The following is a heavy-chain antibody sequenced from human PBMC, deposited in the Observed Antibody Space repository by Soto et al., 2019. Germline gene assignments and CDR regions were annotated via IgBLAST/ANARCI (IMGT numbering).Heavy chain of an antibody. D-gene: IGHD2-21*02. J-gene: IGHJ1*01. V-gene: IGHV1-69*13. CDR2: IIPIFGTA. CDR1: RGTFSSYA. Sequence: AASVKVSCKASRGTFSSYAISWVRQAPGQGLEWMGGIIPIFGTANYAQKFQGRVTITADESTSTAYMELSSLRSEDTAVYYCARVPYCGGDCYPQYFQHWGQGTLVTVSS. CDR3: ARVPYCGGDCYPQYFQH.